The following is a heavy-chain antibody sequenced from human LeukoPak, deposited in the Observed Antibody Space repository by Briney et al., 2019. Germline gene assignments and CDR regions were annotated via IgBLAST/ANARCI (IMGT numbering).Heavy chain of an antibody. CDR1: GFTFDDYA. V-gene: IGHV3-9*01. Sequence: PGGSLRLSCAASGFTFDDYAMHWVRQAPGKGLEWVSGISWNSGSIGYADSVKGRFTISRDNAKNSLYLQMNSLRAEDTAVYYCARDYGVTPTGYWGQGTLVTVSS. CDR3: ARDYGVTPTGY. J-gene: IGHJ4*02. D-gene: IGHD2-8*01. CDR2: ISWNSGSI.